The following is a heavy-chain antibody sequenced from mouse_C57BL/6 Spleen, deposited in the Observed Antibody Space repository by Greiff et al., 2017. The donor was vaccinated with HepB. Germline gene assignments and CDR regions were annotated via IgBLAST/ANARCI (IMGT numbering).Heavy chain of an antibody. V-gene: IGHV1-53*01. Sequence: QVQLQQPGTELVKPGASVKLSCKASGYTFTSYWMHWVKQRPGQGLEWIGNINPSNGGTNYNEKFKSKATLTVDKSSSTAYMQLSSLTSEDSAVYYCARRDYYGSSHYYAMDYWGQGTSVTVSS. D-gene: IGHD1-1*01. CDR2: INPSNGGT. J-gene: IGHJ4*01. CDR3: ARRDYYGSSHYYAMDY. CDR1: GYTFTSYW.